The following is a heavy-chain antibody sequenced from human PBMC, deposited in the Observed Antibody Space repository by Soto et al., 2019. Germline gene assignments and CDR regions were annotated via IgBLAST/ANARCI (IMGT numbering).Heavy chain of an antibody. J-gene: IGHJ4*02. CDR3: ARGKNWNYIGGVYYFGY. V-gene: IGHV4-39*01. Sequence: SETLSLTCTVSGASISSNSPYWGWLRQSPGRGLAWIGSIYYSGNPYYNPSLMSRVTISVDTSKNQFSLKLSSVTAADTAVYYFARGKNWNYIGGVYYFGYWGQGTLVTVSS. CDR2: IYYSGNP. CDR1: GASISSNSPY. D-gene: IGHD1-7*01.